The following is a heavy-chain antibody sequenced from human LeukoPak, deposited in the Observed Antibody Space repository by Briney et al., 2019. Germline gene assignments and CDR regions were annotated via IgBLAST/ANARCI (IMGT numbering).Heavy chain of an antibody. CDR2: IYYSGST. J-gene: IGHJ6*03. Sequence: PSETLSLTCTASGGSISGSSYYWGWIRQPPGKGLEWIGYIYYSGSTNYNPSLKSRVTISVDTSKNQFSLKLSSVTAADTAVYYCARSNIVVVPAAIRYYYMDVWGKGTTVTVSS. D-gene: IGHD2-2*01. CDR3: ARSNIVVVPAAIRYYYMDV. CDR1: GGSISGSSYY. V-gene: IGHV4-61*05.